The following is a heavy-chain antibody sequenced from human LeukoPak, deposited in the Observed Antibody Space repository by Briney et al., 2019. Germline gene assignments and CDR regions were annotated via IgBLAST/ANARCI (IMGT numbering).Heavy chain of an antibody. CDR1: GGSFSGYY. CDR3: AADSGSYDNGVY. V-gene: IGHV4-34*01. D-gene: IGHD1-26*01. J-gene: IGHJ4*02. Sequence: SETLSLTCAVYGGSFSGYYWSWIRQPPGKGLEWIGEINHSGSTNYNPSLKSRVTISVDTSKNQFSLKLSSVTAADTAVYYCAADSGSYDNGVYWGQGTLVTVSS. CDR2: INHSGST.